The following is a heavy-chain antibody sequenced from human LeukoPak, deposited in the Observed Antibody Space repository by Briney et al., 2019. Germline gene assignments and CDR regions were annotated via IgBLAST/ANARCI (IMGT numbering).Heavy chain of an antibody. D-gene: IGHD3-16*02. CDR3: ARGPRYSYNPRNHHRGGWYVDY. CDR2: ISSSSSYI. CDR1: GVTFSSYS. Sequence: GGSLRLSCAASGVTFSSYSMNWVRQAPGKGLEWVSSISSSSSYIYYADSVKGRFTISRDNAKNSLYLQMNSLRAEDTALYYSARGPRYSYNPRNHHRGGWYVDYWGQGTLVTVSS. J-gene: IGHJ4*02. V-gene: IGHV3-21*01.